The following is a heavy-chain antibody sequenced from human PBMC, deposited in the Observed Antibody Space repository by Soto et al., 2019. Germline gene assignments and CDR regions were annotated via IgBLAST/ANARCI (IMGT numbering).Heavy chain of an antibody. CDR1: GCTFSSYT. V-gene: IGHV3-30-3*01. D-gene: IGHD6-13*01. J-gene: IGHJ4*02. CDR3: ATAKSSSWHNFDC. Sequence: SLRLSCAASGCTFSSYTMHWVRQAPVKGLEWVTVISYDGSNHYYADSVKGRFTISRDNSKNTLYLQMNSLRAEDTAVYYCATAKSSSWHNFDCWGQGTLVTVSS. CDR2: ISYDGSNH.